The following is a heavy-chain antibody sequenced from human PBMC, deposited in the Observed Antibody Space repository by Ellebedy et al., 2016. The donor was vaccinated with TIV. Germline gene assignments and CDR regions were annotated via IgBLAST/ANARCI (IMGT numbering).Heavy chain of an antibody. CDR2: ISSAGGTT. J-gene: IGHJ2*01. CDR1: GFTFSNYG. CDR3: AREGAHSNWYFDV. V-gene: IGHV3-30*03. D-gene: IGHD2-15*01. Sequence: GESLKISCAASGFTFSNYGMHWVRQTPGKGLEWVAVISSAGGTTFYADSVRGQFIISRDNSENTLSLQMNSLRAEDMAVYYCAREGAHSNWYFDVWGRGTLVTVSS.